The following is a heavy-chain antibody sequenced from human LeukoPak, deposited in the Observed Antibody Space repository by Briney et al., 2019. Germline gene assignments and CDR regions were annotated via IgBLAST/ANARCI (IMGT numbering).Heavy chain of an antibody. CDR1: GFTLSTHG. V-gene: IGHV3-33*01. Sequence: GGSLRLSCAASGFTLSTHGMHWVRQAPGKGLEWVAGMWYDGSREDYADSVKGRYTISRDMSKNTLNLQMNSLRVEDTAMFYCARDLSFGSLDFRGQGTLVTVSS. CDR3: ARDLSFGSLDF. CDR2: MWYDGSRE. J-gene: IGHJ4*02. D-gene: IGHD3-3*01.